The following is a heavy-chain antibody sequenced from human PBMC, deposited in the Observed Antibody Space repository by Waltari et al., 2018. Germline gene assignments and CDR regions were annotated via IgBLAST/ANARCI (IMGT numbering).Heavy chain of an antibody. D-gene: IGHD6-19*01. J-gene: IGHJ3*02. Sequence: QVQLSETGPGLVKSSATLSITCTVSDGSITSYFWNWIRQPPGKALEWIGYIRHTGDTKVNPSRKSRVSMSVDRSKNQSSLKVTSVTATDTAVYYCARWESGWRALNIWGQGTTVTVSS. CDR1: DGSITSYF. CDR2: IRHTGDT. CDR3: ARWESGWRALNI. V-gene: IGHV4-59*08.